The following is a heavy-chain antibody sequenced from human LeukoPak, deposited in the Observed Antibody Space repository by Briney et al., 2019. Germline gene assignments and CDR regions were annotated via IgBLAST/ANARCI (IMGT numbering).Heavy chain of an antibody. D-gene: IGHD3-3*01. V-gene: IGHV4-39*01. CDR3: ARHYVGYGVLEY. CDR1: GVSISSTTYY. CDR2: VYPSGTA. J-gene: IGHJ4*01. Sequence: SETLSLTCTVSGVSISSTTYYWAWIRQPPGKGLEWIGCVYPSGTAYYNPSLKSRVTISVGTPKNQFSLKLTSVTAADTAVYYCARHYVGYGVLEYWGHGSLVTVSS.